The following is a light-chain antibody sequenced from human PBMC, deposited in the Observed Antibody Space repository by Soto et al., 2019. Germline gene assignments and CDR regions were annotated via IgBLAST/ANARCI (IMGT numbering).Light chain of an antibody. V-gene: IGKV3-15*01. CDR2: GAS. CDR1: QSVSNN. CDR3: QQYNNWPIT. J-gene: IGKJ5*01. Sequence: ERVVTRSRGTLSLSTGERATLSCRASQSVSNNYLAWYQQKPGQAPSLLIYGASTRATGTPARFSGSGSGTEFTLTISSLQSEDFAVYYCQQYNNWPITFAQGTRLEV.